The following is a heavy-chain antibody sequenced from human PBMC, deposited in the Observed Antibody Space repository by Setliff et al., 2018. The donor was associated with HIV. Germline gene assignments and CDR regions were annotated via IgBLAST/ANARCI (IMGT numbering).Heavy chain of an antibody. J-gene: IGHJ4*02. Sequence: GGSLRLSCAASGFTFSNFWLIWVRQAPGKGLEWVANMDQDGRDRYYVASVRGRFTISRDNAKSSLYLQMNSLRVEDTAVYYCAAMTSDWHEAYWGQGILVTVSS. CDR2: MDQDGRDR. CDR3: AAMTSDWHEAY. D-gene: IGHD2-21*02. V-gene: IGHV3-7*01. CDR1: GFTFSNFW.